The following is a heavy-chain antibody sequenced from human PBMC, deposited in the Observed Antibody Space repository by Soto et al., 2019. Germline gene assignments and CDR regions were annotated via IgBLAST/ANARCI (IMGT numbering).Heavy chain of an antibody. J-gene: IGHJ3*02. V-gene: IGHV4-31*03. CDR3: ARDIYDSSGRDAFDI. D-gene: IGHD3-22*01. CDR1: GGSISSGGYY. CDR2: IYYSGST. Sequence: SETLSLTCTVSGGSISSGGYYWSWIRQHPGKGLEWIGYIYYSGSTYYNPSLKSRVTISVDTSKNQFSLKLSSVTAADTAVYYCARDIYDSSGRDAFDIWGQGTMVTVSS.